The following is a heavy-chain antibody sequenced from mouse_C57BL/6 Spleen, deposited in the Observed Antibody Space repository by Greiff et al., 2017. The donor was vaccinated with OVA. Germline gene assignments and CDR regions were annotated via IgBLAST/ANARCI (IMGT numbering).Heavy chain of an antibody. CDR2: ISYDGSN. CDR3: ARERSMVTPRHWYFDV. V-gene: IGHV3-6*01. Sequence: EVQLQQSGPGLVKPSQSLSLTCSVTGYSITSGYYWNWIRQFPGNKLEWMGYISYDGSNNYNPSLKNRISITRDTSKNQFFLKLNSVTTEDTATYYCARERSMVTPRHWYFDVWGTGTTVTVSS. CDR1: GYSITSGYY. J-gene: IGHJ1*03. D-gene: IGHD2-2*01.